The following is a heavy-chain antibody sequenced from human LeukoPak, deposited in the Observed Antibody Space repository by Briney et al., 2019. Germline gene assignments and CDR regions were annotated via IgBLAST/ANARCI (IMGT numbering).Heavy chain of an antibody. CDR2: IHYSEST. CDR3: ASRSGSFSDALDS. CDR1: GGSIRSYY. J-gene: IGHJ3*02. D-gene: IGHD3-10*01. Sequence: PSETLSLTCTVSGGSIRSYYWGWIRQPPGKGLECIGYIHYSESTKYNPSLQSRVTMSVDTSKNQFSLKLSSVTAADTAVYYCASRSGSFSDALDSWGKGILVTVSS. V-gene: IGHV4-59*08.